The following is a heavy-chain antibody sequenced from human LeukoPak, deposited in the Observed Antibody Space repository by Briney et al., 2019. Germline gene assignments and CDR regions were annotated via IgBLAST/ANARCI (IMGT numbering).Heavy chain of an antibody. J-gene: IGHJ4*02. CDR3: ARASSDGIIPAATSFDC. D-gene: IGHD2-2*01. V-gene: IGHV3-66*01. CDR2: IYSGGTT. Sequence: GGSLRLSCAASGLIVSGDYMSWVRQAPGKGLGWVSVIYSGGTTYYADSVKGRFTISRDNSKNTWYLQMNSLRVEDTAVYYCARASSDGIIPAATSFDCGGQGTLVTVSS. CDR1: GLIVSGDY.